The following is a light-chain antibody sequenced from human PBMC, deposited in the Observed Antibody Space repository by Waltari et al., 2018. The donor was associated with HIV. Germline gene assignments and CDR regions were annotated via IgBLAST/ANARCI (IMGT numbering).Light chain of an antibody. V-gene: IGKV4-1*01. Sequence: DIVMTQSPDSLAVSLGERATINCTSSQSVLASSANQHYLDWYQQRPGQPPTLLIYRASAREAGVPDRFSGSGSGTDFALTISSLQAEDVAVYYCQQYFRTPFTFGGGTKVEIK. CDR3: QQYFRTPFT. CDR2: RAS. J-gene: IGKJ4*01. CDR1: QSVLASSANQHY.